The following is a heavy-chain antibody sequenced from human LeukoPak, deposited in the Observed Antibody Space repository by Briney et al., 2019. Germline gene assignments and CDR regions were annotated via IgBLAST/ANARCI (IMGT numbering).Heavy chain of an antibody. CDR1: GFTFSNYL. CDR3: VCLGYCTTSSCQP. D-gene: IGHD2-2*01. Sequence: PGGSLRLSCAASGFTFSNYLMHWVRQAPGKGLVWVSLITSDGSSTHYADSVEGRITISRDTTKNTLHLQMNRLTAEDTAVYYCVCLGYCTTSSCQPWGQGTLVTVSS. CDR2: ITSDGSST. V-gene: IGHV3-74*01. J-gene: IGHJ4*02.